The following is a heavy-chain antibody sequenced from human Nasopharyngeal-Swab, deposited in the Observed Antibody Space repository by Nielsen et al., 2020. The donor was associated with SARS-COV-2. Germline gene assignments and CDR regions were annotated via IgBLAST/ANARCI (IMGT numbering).Heavy chain of an antibody. V-gene: IGHV1-8*01. CDR2: MNPNSGNT. Sequence: ASVKVSCKASGYTFTSYDINWVRQATGQGLEWMGWMNPNSGNTGYAQKFQGRVTMTRDTSISTAYMELSRLRSDDTAVYYCARDHDVDTAMVFDLANAGRVDIDNNWFDPWGQGTLVTVSS. D-gene: IGHD5-18*01. CDR3: ARDHDVDTAMVFDLANAGRVDIDNNWFDP. CDR1: GYTFTSYD. J-gene: IGHJ5*02.